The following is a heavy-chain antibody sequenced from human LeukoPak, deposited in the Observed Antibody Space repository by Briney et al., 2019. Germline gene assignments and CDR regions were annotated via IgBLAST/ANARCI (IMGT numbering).Heavy chain of an antibody. CDR2: INPSGGST. D-gene: IGHD3-22*01. J-gene: IGHJ5*02. Sequence: ASVTVSCKASGYTFTGYYMHWVRQAPGQGLEWMGIINPSGGSTSYAQKFQGRVTMTRDMSTSTVYMELSSLRSEDTAVYYCARDLGGVAGPSSGYNWFDPWGQGTLVTVSS. CDR3: ARDLGGVAGPSSGYNWFDP. CDR1: GYTFTGYY. V-gene: IGHV1-46*01.